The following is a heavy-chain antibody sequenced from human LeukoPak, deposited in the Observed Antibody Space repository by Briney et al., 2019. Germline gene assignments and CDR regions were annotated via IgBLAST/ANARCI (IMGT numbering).Heavy chain of an antibody. CDR1: GGSISSGSYY. V-gene: IGHV4-61*02. D-gene: IGHD3-10*01. Sequence: KPSQTLSLTCTVSGGSISSGSYYWSWIRQPAGKGLEWIGRIYTSGGTNYNPSLKSRVTISVDTSKNQFSLKLSSVTAADTAVYYCARGTYYYGSGSLDYWGQGTLVTVSS. CDR3: ARGTYYYGSGSLDY. J-gene: IGHJ4*02. CDR2: IYTSGGT.